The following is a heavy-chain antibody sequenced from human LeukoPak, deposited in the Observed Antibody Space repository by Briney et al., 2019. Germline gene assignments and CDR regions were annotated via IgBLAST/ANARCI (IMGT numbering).Heavy chain of an antibody. CDR3: AKDGAWLRFDD. V-gene: IGHV3-23*01. CDR2: ISPGGGPT. Sequence: GGTLRLSCAGSGFPFSSHGMNWVRQAPGKGLEWVSGISPGGGPTYYADSVKGRFSISRDDLKNTLYLQRTNLRAEDTAVYYCAKDGAWLRFDDWGQGILVTVSS. CDR1: GFPFSSHG. J-gene: IGHJ4*02. D-gene: IGHD5-12*01.